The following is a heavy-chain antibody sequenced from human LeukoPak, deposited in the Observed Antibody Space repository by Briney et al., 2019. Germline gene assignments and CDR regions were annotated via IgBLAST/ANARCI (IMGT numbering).Heavy chain of an antibody. D-gene: IGHD4-23*01. Sequence: PGGSLRLSCVASGFPFSDHYMSWIRQPPPKGLECVSYITSYGRILYESKSVKGRFTISRDNAKNSLYLQMDNLTAEDTAVYCCVIDYGGNSAGGDAFDVWGQGTMVTVSS. J-gene: IGHJ3*01. CDR3: VIDYGGNSAGGDAFDV. CDR1: GFPFSDHY. CDR2: ITSYGRIL. V-gene: IGHV3-11*01.